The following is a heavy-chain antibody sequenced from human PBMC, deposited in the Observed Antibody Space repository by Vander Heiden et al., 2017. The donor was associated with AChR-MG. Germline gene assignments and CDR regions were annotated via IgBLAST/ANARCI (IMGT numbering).Heavy chain of an antibody. CDR2: ISSCSGTI. CDR1: GFTVSTSN. D-gene: IGHD2-2*01. J-gene: IGHJ4*02. V-gene: IGHV3-48*02. CDR3: VRYCSISSCHRGFDY. Sequence: EVQLVESGGGLVQPGGALRLAWAASGFTVSTSNMNWVGQARGKGLKWISYISSCSGTIYYAVSVEGQFTISRDNARKSLYLQMNTLRDEDAAVYYCVRYCSISSCHRGFDYWGQGTLVTVSS.